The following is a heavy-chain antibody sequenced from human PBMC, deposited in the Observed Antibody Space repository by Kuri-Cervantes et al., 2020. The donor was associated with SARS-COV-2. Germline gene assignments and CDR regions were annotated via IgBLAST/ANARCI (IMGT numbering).Heavy chain of an antibody. J-gene: IGHJ6*02. CDR3: ARDLIAAAGQYYYYGMDV. Sequence: SETLSLTCTVSGGSISSYYWSWIRQPAGKGLEWIGRIYTSGSTNYNPSLKSRVTMSVDTSKNQSSLKLSSVTAADTAVYYCARDLIAAAGQYYYYGMDVWGQGTTVTVSS. V-gene: IGHV4-4*07. CDR1: GGSISSYY. CDR2: IYTSGST. D-gene: IGHD6-13*01.